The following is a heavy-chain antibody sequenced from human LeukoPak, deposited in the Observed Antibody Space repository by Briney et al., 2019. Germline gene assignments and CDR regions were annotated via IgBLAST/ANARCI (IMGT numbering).Heavy chain of an antibody. CDR3: ARVITIFGVVIQHREDY. V-gene: IGHV1-69*13. D-gene: IGHD3-3*01. CDR1: GGTFNNYA. Sequence: GASVKVSCKASGGTFNNYAINWVRQAPGQGLEWMGGIIPIFGSSNYAQKFQGRVTITADESTTTAYMELSSLRSEDTAVYYCARVITIFGVVIQHREDYWGQGTLVTVSS. J-gene: IGHJ4*02. CDR2: IIPIFGSS.